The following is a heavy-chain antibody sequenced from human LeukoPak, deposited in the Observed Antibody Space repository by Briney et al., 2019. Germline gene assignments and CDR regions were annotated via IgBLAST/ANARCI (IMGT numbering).Heavy chain of an antibody. D-gene: IGHD3-22*01. CDR1: GFTFSSYS. CDR3: AREYHYDSSGYYYASYYMDV. CDR2: ISSSSSYI. J-gene: IGHJ6*03. Sequence: PGGSLRLSCAASGFTFSSYSMNWVRQAPGKGLEWVSSISSSSSYIYYADSVKGRFTISRDNAKNSLYLQMNSLRAEDTAVYYCAREYHYDSSGYYYASYYMDVWGKGTTVTVSS. V-gene: IGHV3-21*01.